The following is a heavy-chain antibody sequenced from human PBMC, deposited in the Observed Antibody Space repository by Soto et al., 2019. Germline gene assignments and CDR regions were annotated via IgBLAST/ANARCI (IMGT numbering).Heavy chain of an antibody. CDR2: ISGSGGSK. Sequence: GGSLRLCCAASGFTFSSYAVTWVRKAPGKGLEWVSAISGSGGSKYYADSVKGRFTISRDNSKNTLYLQMNSLRAEDTAVYYCAKVTYYYDSSGYSPPTDYWGQGTLVTVYS. V-gene: IGHV3-23*01. D-gene: IGHD3-22*01. CDR1: GFTFSSYA. J-gene: IGHJ4*02. CDR3: AKVTYYYDSSGYSPPTDY.